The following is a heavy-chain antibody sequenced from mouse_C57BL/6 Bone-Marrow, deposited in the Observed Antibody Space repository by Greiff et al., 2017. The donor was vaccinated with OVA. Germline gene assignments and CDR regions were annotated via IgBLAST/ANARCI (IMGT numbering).Heavy chain of an antibody. D-gene: IGHD2-5*01. J-gene: IGHJ4*01. CDR1: GFTFSSYA. CDR3: ARDRYSNYGAMDY. V-gene: IGHV5-4*01. Sequence: EVNLVESGGGLVKPGGSLKLSCAASGFTFSSYAMSWVRQTPEKRLEWVATISDGGSYTYYPDNVKGRFTISRDNAKNNLYLQMSHLKSEDTAMYYCARDRYSNYGAMDYWGQGTSVTVSS. CDR2: ISDGGSYT.